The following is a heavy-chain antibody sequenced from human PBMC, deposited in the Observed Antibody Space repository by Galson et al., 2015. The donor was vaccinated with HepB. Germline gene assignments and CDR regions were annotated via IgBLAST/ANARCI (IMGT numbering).Heavy chain of an antibody. CDR2: INAGNGNT. Sequence: SVKVSCKASGYTFTSYAMHWVRQAPGQRLEWMGWINAGNGNTKYSQKFQGRVTITRDTSASTAYMELSSLRSEDTAVYYCARLRFGLRFLEQRGYGMDVWGQGTTVTVSS. CDR1: GYTFTSYA. V-gene: IGHV1-3*01. J-gene: IGHJ6*02. CDR3: ARLRFGLRFLEQRGYGMDV. D-gene: IGHD3-3*01.